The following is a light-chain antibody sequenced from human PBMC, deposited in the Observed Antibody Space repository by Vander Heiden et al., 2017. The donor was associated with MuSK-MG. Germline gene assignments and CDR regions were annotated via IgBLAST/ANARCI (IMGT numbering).Light chain of an antibody. V-gene: IGKV4-1*01. Sequence: DIVMTQSPDSLAVSLGERATINCKSSQSVLYSSNNKNYLAWYQQKPGQPPKLLIYWASTRESGVPDRFSGSGSGTDFTLTISSLQAEDVAVYYRQQDASTLPTFGGWSKVEIK. CDR2: WAS. CDR3: QQDASTLPT. J-gene: IGKJ4*01. CDR1: QSVLYSSNNKNY.